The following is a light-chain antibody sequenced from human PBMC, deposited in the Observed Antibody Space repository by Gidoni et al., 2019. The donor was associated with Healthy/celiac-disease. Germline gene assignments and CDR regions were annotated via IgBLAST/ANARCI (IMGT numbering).Light chain of an antibody. CDR3: LQGYNYPRT. J-gene: IGKJ1*01. V-gene: IGKV1-6*01. CDR1: QGIRND. Sequence: AIQMTQSPSSLSASVGDRVTITCRASQGIRNDLGWYQHKPGKAPKLLIYAASSLKSGVPSRFSGSGSGTDFTLTISSLQPEDFATYYCLQGYNYPRTFXXXTKVEIK. CDR2: AAS.